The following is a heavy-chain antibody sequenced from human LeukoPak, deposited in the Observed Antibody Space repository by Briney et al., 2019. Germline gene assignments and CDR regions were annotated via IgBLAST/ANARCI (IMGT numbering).Heavy chain of an antibody. CDR2: ISRGGDSP. CDR1: GFTFSSYA. CDR3: AKEVYGSGPYYLDY. D-gene: IGHD3-10*01. Sequence: HPGGSLRLSLVASGFTFSSYAISWVGKAPGKGLQWVSSISRGGDSPTYAASVKGRFTISRANSRNTLYLQVNNLRAEDTAMNYFAKEVYGSGPYYLDYWGQGTLVTVSS. J-gene: IGHJ4*02. V-gene: IGHV3-23*01.